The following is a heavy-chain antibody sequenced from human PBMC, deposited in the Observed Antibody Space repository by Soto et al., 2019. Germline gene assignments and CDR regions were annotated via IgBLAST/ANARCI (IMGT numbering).Heavy chain of an antibody. CDR1: GGSFSGYY. J-gene: IGHJ3*02. CDR3: ARGPLHYYDSSGYSWDI. Sequence: PSETLSLTCAVYGGSFSGYYWSWIRQPPGKGLEWIGEINHSGSTNYNPSLKSRVTISVDTSKNQFSLKLSSVTAADTAVYYCARGPLHYYDSSGYSWDIWGQGTMVTVSS. D-gene: IGHD3-22*01. V-gene: IGHV4-34*01. CDR2: INHSGST.